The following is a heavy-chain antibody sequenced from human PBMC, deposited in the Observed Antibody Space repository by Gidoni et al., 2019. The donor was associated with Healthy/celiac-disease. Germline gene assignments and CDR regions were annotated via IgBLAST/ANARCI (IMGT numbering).Heavy chain of an antibody. CDR2: TYYRSKWYK. D-gene: IGHD4-17*01. CDR1: VDRLSCNSAA. CDR3: AREEMTTVTTTLGY. J-gene: IGHJ4*02. V-gene: IGHV6-1*01. Sequence: QLQLQQSGPGLVSPSQTLSLTCAMSVDRLSCNSAAWNWNRQSPSRGLEWLGRTYYRSKWYKDYAVSVKSRITINPDTSKNQFSLQLNAVTPEDTAVYYCAREEMTTVTTTLGYWGQGTLVTVSS.